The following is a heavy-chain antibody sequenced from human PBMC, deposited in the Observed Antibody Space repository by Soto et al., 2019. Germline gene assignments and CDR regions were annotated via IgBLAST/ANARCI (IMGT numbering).Heavy chain of an antibody. D-gene: IGHD3-3*01. V-gene: IGHV4-59*01. Sequence: SETLSLTCTVSGRSISSYYWSWIRRPPGKGLERIGYIYDSGSTNYNPSLKSRVTISVDTSKNQFSLKLSSVTAADTAVYYCARDQALFGAGGMDVWGQGTTVTVSS. CDR3: ARDQALFGAGGMDV. J-gene: IGHJ6*02. CDR1: GRSISSYY. CDR2: IYDSGST.